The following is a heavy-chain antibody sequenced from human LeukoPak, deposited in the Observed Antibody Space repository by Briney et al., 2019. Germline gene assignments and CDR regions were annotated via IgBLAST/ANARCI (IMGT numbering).Heavy chain of an antibody. CDR2: IYYSGST. Sequence: SETLSLTCTVSGGSISSSSYYWGWIRQPPGKGLEWIGSIYYSGSTYYNPSLKSRVTMSVDTSKNQFSLKLSSVTAAGTAVYYCARNENYYDSGGWNWFDPWGLGTLVTVSS. CDR3: ARNENYYDSGGWNWFDP. CDR1: GGSISSSSYY. V-gene: IGHV4-39*07. J-gene: IGHJ5*02. D-gene: IGHD3-10*01.